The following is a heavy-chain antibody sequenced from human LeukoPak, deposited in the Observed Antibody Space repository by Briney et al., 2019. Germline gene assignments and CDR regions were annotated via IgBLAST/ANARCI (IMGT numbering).Heavy chain of an antibody. D-gene: IGHD3-3*01. CDR1: GYTFTGYY. J-gene: IGHJ5*02. CDR2: INPNSGGT. CDR3: AAFLIFGVVSHAFDP. V-gene: IGHV1-2*02. Sequence: ASVKVSCKASGYTFTGYYMHWVRQAPGQGLEWMGWINPNSGGTNYAQKFQGRVTMTRDTSISTAYMELSRLRSDDTAVYYCAAFLIFGVVSHAFDPWGQGTLVTVSS.